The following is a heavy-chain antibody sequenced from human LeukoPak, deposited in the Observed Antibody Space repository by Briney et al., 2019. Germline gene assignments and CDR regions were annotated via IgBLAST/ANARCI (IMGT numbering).Heavy chain of an antibody. D-gene: IGHD6-19*01. V-gene: IGHV3-23*01. J-gene: IGHJ4*02. CDR1: GFTFSSYA. CDR3: ARSSYPYYFDY. CDR2: ISGSGGST. Sequence: GGSLRLSCAASGFTFSSYAMSWVRQAPGKGLEWVSAISGSGGSTTYADSVEGRFTISRDNDRNTLYLQMNSLRAEDTAVYYCARSSYPYYFDYWGQGTLVTVSS.